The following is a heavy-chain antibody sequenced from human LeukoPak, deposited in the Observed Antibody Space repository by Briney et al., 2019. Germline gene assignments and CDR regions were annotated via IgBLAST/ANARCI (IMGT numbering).Heavy chain of an antibody. J-gene: IGHJ4*02. CDR1: GYTFTSYD. D-gene: IGHD6-19*01. V-gene: IGHV1-8*01. CDR2: MNPNSGNT. CDR3: ARSLVRTSGWRQIAPEFDY. Sequence: GASVKVSCKASGYTFTSYDINWVRQATGQGLEWMGWMNPNSGNTGYAQKFQGRVTITADKSTSTAYMELSSLRSEDTAVYYCARSLVRTSGWRQIAPEFDYWGQGTLVTVSS.